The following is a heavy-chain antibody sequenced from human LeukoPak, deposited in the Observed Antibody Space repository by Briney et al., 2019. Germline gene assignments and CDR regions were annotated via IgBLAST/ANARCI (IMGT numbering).Heavy chain of an antibody. J-gene: IGHJ3*02. CDR2: IYYRGST. V-gene: IGHV4-59*01. Sequence: SSETLSLTCTVSGGSISSYYWSWIRQPPGKGLEWIGYIYYRGSTNYNPSLKSRVTISVETSKNQFSLKLSSVTAADTAVYYCARDHTYYDILTGYSFGAFDIWGQETMVTVSS. D-gene: IGHD3-9*01. CDR3: ARDHTYYDILTGYSFGAFDI. CDR1: GGSISSYY.